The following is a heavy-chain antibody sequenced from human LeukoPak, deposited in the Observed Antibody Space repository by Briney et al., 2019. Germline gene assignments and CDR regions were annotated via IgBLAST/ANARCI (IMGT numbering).Heavy chain of an antibody. J-gene: IGHJ4*02. CDR3: AKDYDFWSGLGFFDY. CDR1: GFTFSSYA. V-gene: IGHV3-23*01. CDR2: ISGSGGST. Sequence: GGSLRLSCAASGFTFSSYAMSWVRQAPGEGLEWVSAISGSGGSTYYADSVKGRFTISRDNSKNTLYLQMNSLRAEDTAVYYCAKDYDFWSGLGFFDYWGQGALVTVSS. D-gene: IGHD3-3*01.